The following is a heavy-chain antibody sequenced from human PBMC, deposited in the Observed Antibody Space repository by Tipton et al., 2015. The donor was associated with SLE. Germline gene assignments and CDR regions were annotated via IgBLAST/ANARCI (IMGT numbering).Heavy chain of an antibody. D-gene: IGHD6-19*01. CDR1: GASMSSHH. CDR2: FHYGGYT. V-gene: IGHV4-59*11. Sequence: TLSLTCTVSGASMSSHHWSWIRQPPGKGLEWIGYFHYGGYTDYNPSLKSRVTISAGTSKSQFSLTLKFVTAADTAVYYCVKRGGWWYFDLWGRGTLVTVSS. CDR3: VKRGGWWYFDL. J-gene: IGHJ2*01.